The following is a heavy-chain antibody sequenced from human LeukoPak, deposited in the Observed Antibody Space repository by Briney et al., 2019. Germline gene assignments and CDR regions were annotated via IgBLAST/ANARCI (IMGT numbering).Heavy chain of an antibody. J-gene: IGHJ3*02. Sequence: GGSLRLSCAASGFTFSSYEMNWVRQAPGKGLEWVSYISSSGSTIYYADSVKGRFTISRDNAKNSLYLQMNSLRAEDTAVYYCARAVGDIVAPIDAFDIWGQGTMVTVSS. V-gene: IGHV3-48*03. CDR1: GFTFSSYE. CDR3: ARAVGDIVAPIDAFDI. CDR2: ISSSGSTI. D-gene: IGHD5-12*01.